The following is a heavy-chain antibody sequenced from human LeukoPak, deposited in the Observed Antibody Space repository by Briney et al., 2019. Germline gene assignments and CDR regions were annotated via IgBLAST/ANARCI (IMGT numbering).Heavy chain of an antibody. CDR2: ISGSGGTT. D-gene: IGHD2-15*01. Sequence: GGTLRLSCAASGFTFSSYGMSWVRQAPGKGLEWVSGISGSGGTTYYADSVKGRFTISRDKSKNTLYLQMNSLRGDDTAVYYCAGGCSGGGCYSSYFDYWGQGTLVAVSS. CDR1: GFTFSSYG. V-gene: IGHV3-23*01. J-gene: IGHJ4*02. CDR3: AGGCSGGGCYSSYFDY.